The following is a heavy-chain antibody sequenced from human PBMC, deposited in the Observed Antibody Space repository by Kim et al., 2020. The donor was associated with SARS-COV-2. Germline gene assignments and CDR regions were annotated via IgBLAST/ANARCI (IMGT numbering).Heavy chain of an antibody. CDR1: GGTFSSYA. CDR3: ARDLTTMIVVAGRFDI. J-gene: IGHJ3*02. V-gene: IGHV1-69*13. D-gene: IGHD3-22*01. CDR2: IIPIFGTA. Sequence: SVKVSCKASGGTFSSYAISWVRQAPGQGLEWMGGIIPIFGTANYAQKFQGRVTITADESTSTAYMELSSLRSEDTAVYYCARDLTTMIVVAGRFDIWGQGTMVTVSS.